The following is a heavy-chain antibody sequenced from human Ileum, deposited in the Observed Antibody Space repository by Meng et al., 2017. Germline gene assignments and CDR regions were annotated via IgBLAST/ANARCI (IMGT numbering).Heavy chain of an antibody. CDR3: AKEGAEDVPVTYACDF. CDR1: GFTFSPYT. V-gene: IGHV3-21*06. D-gene: IGHD2-15*01. J-gene: IGHJ3*01. Sequence: GESLKISCVASGFTFSPYTANWVRQAPGKGPEWVASISSSTRYINYADSVKGRFTISRDHAKNTLYLQMDSLRLDDTAVYYCAKEGAEDVPVTYACDFWGQGIMVTVSS. CDR2: ISSSTRYI.